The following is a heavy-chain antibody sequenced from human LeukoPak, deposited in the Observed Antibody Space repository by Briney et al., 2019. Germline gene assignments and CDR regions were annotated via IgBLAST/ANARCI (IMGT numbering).Heavy chain of an antibody. CDR3: AKLRYYDSSLDY. V-gene: IGHV3-23*01. J-gene: IGHJ4*02. CDR2: ISGSGGST. CDR1: GFTFSSYA. D-gene: IGHD3-22*01. Sequence: GGSLRLSCAASGFTFSSYAMSWVRQAPGKGLEWVSAISGSGGSTYYADSVKGRFTISSDNSKNTLYLQMNSLRAEDTAVYYCAKLRYYDSSLDYWGQGTLVTVSS.